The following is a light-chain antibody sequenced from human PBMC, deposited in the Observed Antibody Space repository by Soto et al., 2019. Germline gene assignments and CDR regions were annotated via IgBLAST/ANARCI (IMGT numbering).Light chain of an antibody. Sequence: EIVLTQSPATLSLSPGERATLSCRASQGVSSYLAWYQQKPGQAPRLLIYDASNRATGIPARFSGSGSGTDFTLTISSLESEDYAVYYCQQCSKTFGRGTKVEIK. V-gene: IGKV3-11*01. CDR1: QGVSSY. J-gene: IGKJ1*01. CDR3: QQCSKT. CDR2: DAS.